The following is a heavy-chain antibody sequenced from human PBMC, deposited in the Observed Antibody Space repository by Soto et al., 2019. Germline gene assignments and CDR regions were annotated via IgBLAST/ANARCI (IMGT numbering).Heavy chain of an antibody. Sequence: ESLKISCKGSGYSFTSYWIGWVRQMPGKGLEWMGIIYPGDSDTRYSPSFQGQVTISADKSISTAYLQWSSLKASDTAMYYCARQDDILTGYYPHPFDYWGQGTLVTVSS. CDR2: IYPGDSDT. D-gene: IGHD3-9*01. CDR1: GYSFTSYW. CDR3: ARQDDILTGYYPHPFDY. V-gene: IGHV5-51*01. J-gene: IGHJ4*02.